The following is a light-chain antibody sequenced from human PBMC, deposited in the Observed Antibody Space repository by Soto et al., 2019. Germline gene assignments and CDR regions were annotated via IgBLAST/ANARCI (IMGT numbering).Light chain of an antibody. J-gene: IGLJ1*01. CDR2: GNG. V-gene: IGLV1-40*01. Sequence: SVLTQPPSVTGAPGQRVTIYSSGTSSSIGAGYEVHWYHQLPGTAPKLVVSGNGNRPSGVPDRLSASKSGTSASLAITGLXAEDEGHYYCQSYDKRLTAYVFGTGTKVTVL. CDR3: QSYDKRLTAYV. CDR1: SSSIGAGYE.